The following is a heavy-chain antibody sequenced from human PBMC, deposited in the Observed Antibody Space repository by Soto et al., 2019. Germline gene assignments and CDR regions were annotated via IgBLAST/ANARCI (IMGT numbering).Heavy chain of an antibody. V-gene: IGHV3-48*03. CDR1: GFTFSSYE. D-gene: IGHD3-3*01. Sequence: PGGSLRLSCAGSGFTFSSYEMNWVRQAPGKGLEWVASISPSGSYMYYGDSLKGRFTVSRDNAKNSLYLQMDSLRADDTAIYYCARFGLVTFDCWGQGTLVTVSS. CDR3: ARFGLVTFDC. CDR2: ISPSGSYM. J-gene: IGHJ4*02.